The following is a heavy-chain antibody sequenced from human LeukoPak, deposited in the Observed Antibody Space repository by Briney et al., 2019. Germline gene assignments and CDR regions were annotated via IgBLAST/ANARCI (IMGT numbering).Heavy chain of an antibody. Sequence: SETLSLTCTVSGGSISSGSYYWSWIRQPAGKGLEWIGRIYTSGSTNYNPSLKSRVTISVDTSKNQFSLKLSSVTAADTAVYYCARHYYDSSGYYPGYFDYWGQGTLVTVSS. V-gene: IGHV4-61*02. CDR3: ARHYYDSSGYYPGYFDY. CDR1: GGSISSGSYY. CDR2: IYTSGST. D-gene: IGHD3-22*01. J-gene: IGHJ4*02.